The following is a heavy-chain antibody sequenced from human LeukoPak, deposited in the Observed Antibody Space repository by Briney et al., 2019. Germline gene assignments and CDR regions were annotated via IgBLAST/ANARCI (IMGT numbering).Heavy chain of an antibody. CDR1: GGSISSYY. V-gene: IGHV4-59*01. CDR3: ARGAYYDFWSGVDAFDI. Sequence: PSETLSLTCTVSGGSISSYYWSWIRQPPGKGLEWIGYIYYSGSTNYNPSLKSRVTISVDTSKNQFSLKLSSVTAADTAVYYCARGAYYDFWSGVDAFDIWGQGTMVTVSS. D-gene: IGHD3-3*01. J-gene: IGHJ3*02. CDR2: IYYSGST.